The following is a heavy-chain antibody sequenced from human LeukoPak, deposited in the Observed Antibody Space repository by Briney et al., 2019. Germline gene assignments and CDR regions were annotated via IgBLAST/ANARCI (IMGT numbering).Heavy chain of an antibody. Sequence: SETLSLTCTVSGGSISNYYWSWIRQPPGKGLELIGYIYHSGSTSYNPSLMSRVTISIDKSKNQFSLRLSSVTAADTAVYYCARIVTTTYYFDDWGPGTLVSVSS. D-gene: IGHD5-12*01. V-gene: IGHV4-59*12. CDR1: GGSISNYY. CDR2: IYHSGST. CDR3: ARIVTTTYYFDD. J-gene: IGHJ4*02.